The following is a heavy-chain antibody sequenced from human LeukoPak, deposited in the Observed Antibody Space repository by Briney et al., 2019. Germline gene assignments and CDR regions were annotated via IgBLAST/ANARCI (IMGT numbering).Heavy chain of an antibody. Sequence: GASVKVSCKASGGTFSSYAISWVRQAPGQGLEWMGRIIPILGIANYAQKFQGRVTTTADKSPSTAYMELSSLRSEDTAVYYCARDPADCSGGSCYPFDPWGKGTLVTVSS. CDR1: GGTFSSYA. D-gene: IGHD2-15*01. CDR2: IIPILGIA. V-gene: IGHV1-69*04. CDR3: ARDPADCSGGSCYPFDP. J-gene: IGHJ5*02.